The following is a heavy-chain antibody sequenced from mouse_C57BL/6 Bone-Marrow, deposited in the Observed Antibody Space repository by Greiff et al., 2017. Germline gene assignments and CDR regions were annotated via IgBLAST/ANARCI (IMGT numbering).Heavy chain of an antibody. Sequence: EVKLMESGAGLVRPGASVKLSCTASGFNIKDDYMHWVKQRPEQGLEWIGWIDPENGDTEYASKFQGKATITADTSSNTAYLQLSSLTSEDTAVYYCTTLYCGSSYEAYWGQGTLVTVSA. CDR3: TTLYCGSSYEAY. D-gene: IGHD1-1*01. V-gene: IGHV14-4*01. CDR1: GFNIKDDY. CDR2: IDPENGDT. J-gene: IGHJ3*01.